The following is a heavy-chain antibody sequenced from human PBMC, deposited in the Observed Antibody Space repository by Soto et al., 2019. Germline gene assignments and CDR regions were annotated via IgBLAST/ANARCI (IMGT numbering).Heavy chain of an antibody. V-gene: IGHV3-30*18. CDR2: ISYDGSNK. CDR1: GFTFSSYG. CDR3: AKEGVAASLSYYYYGMDV. J-gene: IGHJ6*02. D-gene: IGHD6-6*01. Sequence: SLRLSCAASGFTFSSYGMHWVRQAPGKGLEWVAVISYDGSNKYYADSVKGRFTISRDNSKNTLYLQMNSLRAEDTAVYYCAKEGVAASLSYYYYGMDVWGQGTTVTVS.